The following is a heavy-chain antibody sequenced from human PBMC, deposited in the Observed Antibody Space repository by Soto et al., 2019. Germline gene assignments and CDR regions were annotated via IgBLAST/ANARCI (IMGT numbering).Heavy chain of an antibody. D-gene: IGHD3-22*01. CDR1: GFTFSSYA. Sequence: GGSLRLSCAASGFTFSSYAMSWVRQAPGKGLEWVSAISGSGGSAYYADSVKGRFTISRDNSKNTLYLQMNSLRAEDTAVYYCAKAARDSSGYYGAVSYDYYYGMDVWGQGTTVTVSS. V-gene: IGHV3-23*01. CDR2: ISGSGGSA. CDR3: AKAARDSSGYYGAVSYDYYYGMDV. J-gene: IGHJ6*02.